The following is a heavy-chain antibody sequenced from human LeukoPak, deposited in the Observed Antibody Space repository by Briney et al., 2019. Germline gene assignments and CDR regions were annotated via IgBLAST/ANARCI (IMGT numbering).Heavy chain of an antibody. V-gene: IGHV4-4*02. CDR1: DGSISSSHW. D-gene: IGHD3-3*01. J-gene: IGHJ3*02. Sequence: KSSETLSLTCAVSDGSISSSHWWSWVRQPPGKGLEWIGEIFHSGSTNYNPSLKSRVTISVDTSKNQFSLKLSSVTAADTAVYYCARDTPPIPGYYAAFDIWGQGTMVTVSS. CDR3: ARDTPPIPGYYAAFDI. CDR2: IFHSGST.